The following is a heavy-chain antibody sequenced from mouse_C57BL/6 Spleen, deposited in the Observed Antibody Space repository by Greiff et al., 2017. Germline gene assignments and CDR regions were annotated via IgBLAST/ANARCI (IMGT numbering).Heavy chain of an antibody. V-gene: IGHV1-69*01. CDR3: ARDDYYPY. J-gene: IGHJ3*01. Sequence: VQLQQPGAELVMPGASVKLSCKASGYTFTSYWMHWVKQRPGQGLEWIGEIDPSDSYTNYNQKFKGKSTLTVDKSSSTAYMQLSSLTSEDSAVYYCARDDYYPYWGRGTLVTVSA. CDR2: IDPSDSYT. D-gene: IGHD2-3*01. CDR1: GYTFTSYW.